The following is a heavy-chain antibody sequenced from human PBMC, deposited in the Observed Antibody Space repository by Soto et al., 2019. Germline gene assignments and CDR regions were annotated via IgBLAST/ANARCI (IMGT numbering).Heavy chain of an antibody. D-gene: IGHD6-19*01. CDR1: GGSISSSNW. CDR2: IYHSGST. V-gene: IGHV4-4*02. Sequence: QVQLQESGPGLVKPSGTLSLTCAVSGGSISSSNWWSWVRQPPGKGLEWIGEIYHSGSTNYNPSLKSRVTTSVDKSKNQFSLKLSSVTAADTAVYYCARDRPYKQWLVYYYYGMDVWGQGTTVTVSS. J-gene: IGHJ6*02. CDR3: ARDRPYKQWLVYYYYGMDV.